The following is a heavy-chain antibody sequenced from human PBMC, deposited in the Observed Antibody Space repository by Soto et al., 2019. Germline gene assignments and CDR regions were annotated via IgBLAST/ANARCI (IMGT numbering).Heavy chain of an antibody. J-gene: IGHJ4*02. D-gene: IGHD4-17*01. CDR3: ARDGTVYYGEYYDY. CDR2: IGTRGNTK. V-gene: IGHV3-11*01. CDR1: GFTFSDYY. Sequence: GGSLRLSCATSGFTFSDYYMSWIRQAPGKGLEWVSYIGTRGNTKYYADSVRGRFTTSRDYAKNSLYLQMNSLRADDTAVYYCARDGTVYYGEYYDYWGQGIPVTVSS.